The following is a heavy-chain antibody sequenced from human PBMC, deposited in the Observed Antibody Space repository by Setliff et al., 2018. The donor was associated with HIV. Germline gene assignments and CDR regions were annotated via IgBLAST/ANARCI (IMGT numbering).Heavy chain of an antibody. J-gene: IGHJ2*01. CDR1: GMSFSGYH. CDR2: ITHAGST. V-gene: IGHV4-34*01. CDR3: ARVGRERLVTSGRYFDL. Sequence: SETLSLTCAVYGMSFSGYHWSWIRQTPGEGLEWIAEITHAGSTQYNPSLKSRVTMSADTSKNQFFLKLKSVTAGDTALYYCARVGRERLVTSGRYFDLWGRGTLVTVPQ.